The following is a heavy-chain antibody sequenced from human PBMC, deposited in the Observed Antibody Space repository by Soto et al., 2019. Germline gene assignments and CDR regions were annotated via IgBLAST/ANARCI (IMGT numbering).Heavy chain of an antibody. V-gene: IGHV3-23*01. CDR3: TRGTRPYGMDV. D-gene: IGHD6-6*01. J-gene: IGHJ6*02. CDR2: ISSNGESTYHTDAT. Sequence: LRLSCKASGFNFRSYAMSWVRQAPGKGLEWVSIISSNGESTYHTDATYYADSVRGRFSISRDNSKNTVYLQMNSLKTEDTGVYWCTRGTRPYGMDVWGQGTTVTVSS. CDR1: GFNFRSYA.